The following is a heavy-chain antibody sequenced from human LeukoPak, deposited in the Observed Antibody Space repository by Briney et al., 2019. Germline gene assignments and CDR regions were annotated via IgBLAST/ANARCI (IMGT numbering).Heavy chain of an antibody. CDR3: AKGSVAVAPNAFDI. CDR1: GFTFSSNG. V-gene: IGHV3-30*02. D-gene: IGHD6-19*01. CDR2: IRFDGSNK. J-gene: IGHJ3*02. Sequence: GGSLRLSCAASGFTFSSNGMHWVRQAPGKGLEWVAFIRFDGSNKYYADSVKGRLTISRDNSKNTLYLQMNSLRAEDTAVYYCAKGSVAVAPNAFDIWGQGTMVTVSS.